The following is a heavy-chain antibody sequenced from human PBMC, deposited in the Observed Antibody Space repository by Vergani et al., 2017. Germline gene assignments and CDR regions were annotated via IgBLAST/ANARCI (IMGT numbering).Heavy chain of an antibody. D-gene: IGHD2-15*01. CDR2: INTDGSST. Sequence: EVQLVESGGGLVQPGGSLRLSCAASGFTFSSYWMHWVRQAPGKGLVWVSRINTDGSSTSYADSVKGRFTISRDNAKNTLYLQMNSLRAEDTAVYYCARKYAALGILIQPDLREDAFDVWDRGTMVTVSS. J-gene: IGHJ3*01. V-gene: IGHV3-74*01. CDR3: ARKYAALGILIQPDLREDAFDV. CDR1: GFTFSSYW.